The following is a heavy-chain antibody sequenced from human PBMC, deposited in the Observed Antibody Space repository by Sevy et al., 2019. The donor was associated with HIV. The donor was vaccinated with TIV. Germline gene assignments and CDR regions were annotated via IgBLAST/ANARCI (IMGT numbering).Heavy chain of an antibody. J-gene: IGHJ2*01. CDR3: ARGQRLAPPWGFDL. CDR2: IGTVGDT. Sequence: GGSLRLSCAASGFTFSSHDMHWVRQATGKGLEWISSIGTVGDTYYIGSVKGRFTISREDAKKSFYLQMNSLRDDDTAVYYCARGQRLAPPWGFDLWGCGTLVTVSS. D-gene: IGHD6-25*01. V-gene: IGHV3-13*01. CDR1: GFTFSSHD.